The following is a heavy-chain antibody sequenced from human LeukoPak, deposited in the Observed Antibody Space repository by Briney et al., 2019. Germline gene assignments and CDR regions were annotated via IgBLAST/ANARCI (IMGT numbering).Heavy chain of an antibody. D-gene: IGHD3-22*01. V-gene: IGHV1-69*04. CDR2: IIPILGIA. CDR1: GGTFSSYA. J-gene: IGHJ3*02. Sequence: SVKVSFKASGGTFSSYAISWVRQAPGQGLEWMGRIIPILGIANYAQKFQGRVTITADKSTSTAYMELSSLRCEDTAVYYCARAYYYDSSGDAFDIWGQGTMVTVSS. CDR3: ARAYYYDSSGDAFDI.